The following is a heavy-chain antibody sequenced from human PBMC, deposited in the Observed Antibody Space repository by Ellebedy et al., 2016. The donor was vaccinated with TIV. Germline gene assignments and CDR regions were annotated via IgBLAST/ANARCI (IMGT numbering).Heavy chain of an antibody. CDR3: ARDPPGTTEDY. Sequence: ASVKVSCKAFGYIFSAYGISWVRQAPGQGLEWMGWISTSNGNTKYAQMFQDRVTMTTDTSTSTAYMELRSLGSGDTAVYFCARDPPGTTEDYWGQGTQVTFSS. J-gene: IGHJ4*02. D-gene: IGHD4-17*01. CDR2: ISTSNGNT. CDR1: GYIFSAYG. V-gene: IGHV1-18*04.